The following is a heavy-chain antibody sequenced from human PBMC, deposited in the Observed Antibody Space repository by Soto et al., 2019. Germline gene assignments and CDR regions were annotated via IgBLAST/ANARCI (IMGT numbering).Heavy chain of an antibody. V-gene: IGHV3-74*01. CDR3: VRHDFRLGIDY. D-gene: IGHD1-1*01. CDR2: IDNDGSST. CDR1: GFTFSSYW. J-gene: IGHJ4*02. Sequence: GGSLRLSCAASGFTFSSYWMHWVRQTPEKGLVWVSHIDNDGSSTTYADSVKGRFTISRDNAKNTLYLQMNSLGAEDTAVYYCVRHDFRLGIDYWGLGTLVTVSS.